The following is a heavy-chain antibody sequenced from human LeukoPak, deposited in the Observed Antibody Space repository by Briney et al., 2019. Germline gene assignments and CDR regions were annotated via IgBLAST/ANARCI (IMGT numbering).Heavy chain of an antibody. D-gene: IGHD5-18*01. Sequence: PSETLSLTCTVSGGSISSYYWSWIRQPPGKGLEWIGYIYTSGSTNYNPSLKSRVTISVDTSKNQFSLKLSSVTAADTAVYYYARGSHSYGYGYWGQGTLVTVSS. V-gene: IGHV4-4*09. CDR2: IYTSGST. CDR3: ARGSHSYGYGY. J-gene: IGHJ4*02. CDR1: GGSISSYY.